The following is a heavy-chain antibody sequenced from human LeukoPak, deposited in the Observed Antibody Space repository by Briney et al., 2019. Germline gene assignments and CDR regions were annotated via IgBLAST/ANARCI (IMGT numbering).Heavy chain of an antibody. Sequence: PGGSLRLSCAASGFTFSSYGMHWVRQAPGKGLEWVAVIWYDGSNKYYADSVKGRFTISRDNAKTSLYLQMNSLRAEDTAVYYCARDWGSYCSSTSCYTRLTYYFDYWGQGTLVTVSS. V-gene: IGHV3-33*01. J-gene: IGHJ4*02. CDR2: IWYDGSNK. D-gene: IGHD2-2*02. CDR1: GFTFSSYG. CDR3: ARDWGSYCSSTSCYTRLTYYFDY.